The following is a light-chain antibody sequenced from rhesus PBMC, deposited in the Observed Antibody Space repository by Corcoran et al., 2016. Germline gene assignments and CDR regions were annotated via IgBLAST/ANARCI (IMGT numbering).Light chain of an antibody. CDR3: QQYVSRPYS. Sequence: DIQMTQSPSSLSASVGDTVAITCRASQGIINWLAWYQQKPGKAPKLLIYKASTLQSGVPSRFSGSGSGKEFTLTLSSLQSEDFAAYYCQQYVSRPYSFGQGTKVEIK. J-gene: IGKJ2*01. V-gene: IGKV1-22*01. CDR2: KAS. CDR1: QGIINW.